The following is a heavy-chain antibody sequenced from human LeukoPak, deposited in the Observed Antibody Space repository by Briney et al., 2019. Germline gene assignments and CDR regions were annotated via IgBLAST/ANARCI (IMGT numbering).Heavy chain of an antibody. CDR1: GWSFSAYY. CDR2: INHSGST. CDR3: AEIAAAGTLFDY. D-gene: IGHD6-13*01. V-gene: IGHV4-34*01. J-gene: IGHJ4*02. Sequence: SETLSLTCAVYGWSFSAYYWSWIRQPPGKGLEWIGEINHSGSTNYNPSLKSRVTISVDTSRNQFSLKLSSVTAADTAVYYCAEIAAAGTLFDYWGQRTLVTVSS.